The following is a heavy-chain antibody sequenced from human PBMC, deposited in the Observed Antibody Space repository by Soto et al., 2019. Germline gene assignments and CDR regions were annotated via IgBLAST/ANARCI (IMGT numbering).Heavy chain of an antibody. J-gene: IGHJ4*02. CDR1: GGSSNNNA. V-gene: IGHV1-69*01. Sequence: QVQLVQSGAEVRMPGSSVKVSCRASGGSSNNNANSWVRQAPGQGLEWMGGILPKFGTANYAQKLRGRLMITADESTRTIYMELRSLRSEDTALYYCATLQGSGTYYDDDYWGLGTQVTVSS. CDR2: ILPKFGTA. D-gene: IGHD3-10*01. CDR3: ATLQGSGTYYDDDY.